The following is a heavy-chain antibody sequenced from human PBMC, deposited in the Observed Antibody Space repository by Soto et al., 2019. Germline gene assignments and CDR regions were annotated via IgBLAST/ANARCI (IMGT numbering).Heavy chain of an antibody. CDR1: GFTFSSYS. CDR3: ARYFYYYDSSGYQRTDYYYYGMDV. V-gene: IGHV3-30-3*01. J-gene: IGHJ6*02. Sequence: GGALRLSCAASGFTFSSYSFHWGRPAPGKGVGRVAGTLFVGSNKYYAAVVKGLFTITSDNTKNTLYLQMNILRAEDTALYYSARYFYYYDSSGYQRTDYYYYGMDVWGQGTTVTVSS. D-gene: IGHD3-22*01. CDR2: TLFVGSNK.